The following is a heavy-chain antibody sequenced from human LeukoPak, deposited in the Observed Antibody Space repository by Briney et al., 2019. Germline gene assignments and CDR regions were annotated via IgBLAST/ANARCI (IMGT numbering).Heavy chain of an antibody. D-gene: IGHD6-19*01. J-gene: IGHJ2*01. CDR3: ARETAVAGLGWYFDL. Sequence: PSETLSLTCTVSGGSFSTYYWSWIRQPPGKGLEWIGYIYYTGSTNYNPSLKSRVTISVDTSKNQFSLKLSSVTAADTAVYYCARETAVAGLGWYFDLWGRGTLVTVSS. CDR1: GGSFSTYY. V-gene: IGHV4-59*01. CDR2: IYYTGST.